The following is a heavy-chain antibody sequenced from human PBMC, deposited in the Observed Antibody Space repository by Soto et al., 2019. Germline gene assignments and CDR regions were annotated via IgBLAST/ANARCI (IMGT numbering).Heavy chain of an antibody. CDR1: GGSISSGGYY. CDR2: IYYSGSA. D-gene: IGHD6-6*01. J-gene: IGHJ5*02. V-gene: IGHV4-31*03. CDR3: ARGIADRFSVDP. Sequence: SETLSLTCTVSGGSISSGGYYWSWIRQHPGKGLEWIGYIYYSGSAYYNPSLKSRVTISVDTSKNQFSLKLSSVTAADTAVYYCARGIADRFSVDPWGQRTLVTVSS.